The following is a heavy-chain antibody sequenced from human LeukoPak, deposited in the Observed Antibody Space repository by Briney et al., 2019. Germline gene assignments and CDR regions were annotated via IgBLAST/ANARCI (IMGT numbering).Heavy chain of an antibody. Sequence: GGSLRLPCAASGFTFSSYAMSWVRQAPGKGLEWVSAISGSGGSTYYADSVKGRFTISRDNSKNTLYLQMNSLRAEDTAVYYCAKDRWMDFWSGETYIDYWGQGTLVTVSS. CDR3: AKDRWMDFWSGETYIDY. V-gene: IGHV3-23*01. CDR2: ISGSGGST. D-gene: IGHD3-3*01. CDR1: GFTFSSYA. J-gene: IGHJ4*02.